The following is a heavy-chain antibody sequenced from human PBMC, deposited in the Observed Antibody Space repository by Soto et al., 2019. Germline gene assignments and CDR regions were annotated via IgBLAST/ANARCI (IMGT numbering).Heavy chain of an antibody. CDR1: GGTFSSYA. D-gene: IGHD3-16*02. CDR3: ARGVRGVYVWGSYRQNWFDP. J-gene: IGHJ5*02. V-gene: IGHV1-69*06. CDR2: IIPIFGTA. Sequence: QVQLVQSGAEGKKPGSSVKVSCTASGGTFSSYAISWVRQAPGQGLEWMGGIIPIFGTANYAQKFQGRVTITAEKSTSTAYMELSRLRSEDTAVYYCARGVRGVYVWGSYRQNWFDPWGQGTLVTVSS.